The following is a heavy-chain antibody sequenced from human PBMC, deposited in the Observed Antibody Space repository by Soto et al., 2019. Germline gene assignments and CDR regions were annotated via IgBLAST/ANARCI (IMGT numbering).Heavy chain of an antibody. CDR1: GYTLTELS. CDR2: FDPEDGET. V-gene: IGHV1-24*01. Sequence: GAPVKVSCKVSGYTLTELSMHWVRQAPGKGLEWMGGFDPEDGETIYAQKFQGRVTMTEDTSTDTAYMELSSLRSEDTAVYYCATARITMVRGVIIRSDWFDPWGQGTLVTVSS. J-gene: IGHJ5*02. D-gene: IGHD3-10*01. CDR3: ATARITMVRGVIIRSDWFDP.